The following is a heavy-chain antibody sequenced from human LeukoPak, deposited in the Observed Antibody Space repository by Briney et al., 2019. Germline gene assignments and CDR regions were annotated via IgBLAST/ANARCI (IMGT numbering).Heavy chain of an antibody. V-gene: IGHV3-21*01. J-gene: IGHJ6*03. Sequence: RGSLRLSCAASGFTFSTYSMNWVRQAPGKGLEWVSSISSSSSNIYYADSVKGRFTISRDNAKNSLYLQMNSLRAEDTAVYYCARDSSTDYYYYNMDVWGKGTTVTVSS. CDR2: ISSSSSNI. CDR1: GFTFSTYS. D-gene: IGHD2/OR15-2a*01. CDR3: ARDSSTDYYYYNMDV.